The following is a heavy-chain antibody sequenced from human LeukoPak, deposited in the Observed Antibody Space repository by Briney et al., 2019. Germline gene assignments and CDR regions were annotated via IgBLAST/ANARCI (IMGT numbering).Heavy chain of an antibody. CDR3: AKDITQYITGSFNGGSFDS. Sequence: GGSLRLSCAASGFTFSSYGMHWVRQAPGKGLEGVAVIWYDGSNKYYADSVKGRFTISRDNSKNTLYLQMNSLRAEDTAVYYCAKDITQYITGSFNGGSFDSWGLGTLVTVSS. D-gene: IGHD3-16*01. CDR1: GFTFSSYG. CDR2: IWYDGSNK. V-gene: IGHV3-33*06. J-gene: IGHJ4*02.